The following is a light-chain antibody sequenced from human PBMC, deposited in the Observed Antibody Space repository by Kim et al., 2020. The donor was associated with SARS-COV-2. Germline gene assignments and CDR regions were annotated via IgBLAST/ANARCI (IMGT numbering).Light chain of an antibody. CDR3: QSYDTFNNV. CDR1: SGSIASNY. CDR2: EDD. J-gene: IGLJ3*02. V-gene: IGLV6-57*01. Sequence: WQTVTISCTPTSGSIASNYVQWYQQRPGASPTIVIYEDDRRPSGVPDRFSGSIDRSSNSASLTISWLKTEDEADYYCQSYDTFNNVFGGGTQLTVL.